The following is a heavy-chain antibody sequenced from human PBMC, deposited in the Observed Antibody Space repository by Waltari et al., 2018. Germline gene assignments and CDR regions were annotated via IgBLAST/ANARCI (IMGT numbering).Heavy chain of an antibody. J-gene: IGHJ3*01. D-gene: IGHD5-12*01. CDR2: VSYSGAT. Sequence: QLQLQESGPGLVKPSETLSLTCSVSVGSVTNNRHYWAWIRQPPGQGLEWIATVSYSGATYSSPSLKSRVTISRDTSTNQLSLKLGSVTATDTALYYCATYIGASLGTAAFDVWGQGTMVTVSS. CDR1: VGSVTNNRHY. V-gene: IGHV4-39*01. CDR3: ATYIGASLGTAAFDV.